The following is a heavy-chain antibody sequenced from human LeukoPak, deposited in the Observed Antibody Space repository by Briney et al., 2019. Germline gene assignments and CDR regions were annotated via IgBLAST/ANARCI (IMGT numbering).Heavy chain of an antibody. CDR2: ISGSGGST. J-gene: IGHJ4*02. V-gene: IGHV3-23*01. CDR3: AKVSCGSTSCYSDY. Sequence: PGGSLRLSCAASGFTFSSYAMSWVRQAPGKGLEWVSAISGSGGSTYYADSVKGRFTISRDNSKNTLYLRMNSLRAEDTAVYYCAKVSCGSTSCYSDYWGQGTLVTVSS. CDR1: GFTFSSYA. D-gene: IGHD2-2*01.